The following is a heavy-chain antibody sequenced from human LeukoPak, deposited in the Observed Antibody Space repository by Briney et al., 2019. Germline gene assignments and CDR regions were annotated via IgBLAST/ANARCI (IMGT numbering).Heavy chain of an antibody. Sequence: GSLRLSCAASGFTFSTYWMHWVRQAPGKGLVWVSRISSDGSITGYADSVKGRFTISRDNAKNTLYLQMNSLRAEDTAVYYCARHLNYSLDYWGQGTLVTVSS. V-gene: IGHV3-74*01. CDR2: ISSDGSIT. CDR3: ARHLNYSLDY. D-gene: IGHD2-21*01. J-gene: IGHJ4*02. CDR1: GFTFSTYW.